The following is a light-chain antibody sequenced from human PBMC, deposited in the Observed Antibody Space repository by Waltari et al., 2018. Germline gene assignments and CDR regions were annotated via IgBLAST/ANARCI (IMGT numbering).Light chain of an antibody. CDR2: GAS. J-gene: IGKJ4*01. V-gene: IGKV3-15*01. Sequence: EIVMMQSPATLSVSPGERATLSCRASQSISSNLAWYQQKPGQAPRLLIYGASTRATGIPARFSGSGSGTEFTLTISSLQSEDFAVYYCQQYNNSPLTFGGGTKVEIK. CDR1: QSISSN. CDR3: QQYNNSPLT.